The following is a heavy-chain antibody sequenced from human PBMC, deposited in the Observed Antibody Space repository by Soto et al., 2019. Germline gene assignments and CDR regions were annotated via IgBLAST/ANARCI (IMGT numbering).Heavy chain of an antibody. CDR2: IYYSGST. V-gene: IGHV4-30-4*01. CDR3: AGYNWNYVGDDAFDI. D-gene: IGHD1-7*01. Sequence: QVQLQESGPGLVKPSQTLSLTCTVSGGSISSGDYYWSWIRQPPGKGLEWIGYIYYSGSTYYNPSLKSHVHIXXDXPXXQFSLKLSSVTAADPAVYYCAGYNWNYVGDDAFDIWGQGKMVTVSS. J-gene: IGHJ3*02. CDR1: GGSISSGDYY.